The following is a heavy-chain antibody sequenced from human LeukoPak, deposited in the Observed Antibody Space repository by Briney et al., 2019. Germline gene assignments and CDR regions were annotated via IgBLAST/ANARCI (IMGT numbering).Heavy chain of an antibody. CDR2: LYYSGST. J-gene: IGHJ5*02. Sequence: SETLSLTCTVSGGSISSSTYYWDWIRQPPGKGLEWIGSLYYSGSTYNNPSLKSRVTISVDTSKNQFSLKLSSVTAADTAVYYCARDLGSSGWYGRGWFDPWGQGTLVTVSS. D-gene: IGHD6-19*01. CDR1: GGSISSSTYY. CDR3: ARDLGSSGWYGRGWFDP. V-gene: IGHV4-39*07.